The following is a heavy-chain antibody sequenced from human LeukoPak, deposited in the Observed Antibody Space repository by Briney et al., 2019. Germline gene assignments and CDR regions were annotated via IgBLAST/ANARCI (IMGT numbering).Heavy chain of an antibody. J-gene: IGHJ6*02. D-gene: IGHD3-9*01. V-gene: IGHV1-69*01. Sequence: RSSVKVSCKASGGTFSSYAISWVRQAPGQGLEWMGGIIPIFGTANYAQGFQGRVTITADESASTAYMELSSLRSEDTAVYYCARDKGGMTGYYFPLYYYGMDVWGQGATVTVSS. CDR3: ARDKGGMTGYYFPLYYYGMDV. CDR2: IIPIFGTA. CDR1: GGTFSSYA.